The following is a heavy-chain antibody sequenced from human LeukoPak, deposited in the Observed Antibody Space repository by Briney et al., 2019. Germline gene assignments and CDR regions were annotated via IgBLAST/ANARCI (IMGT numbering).Heavy chain of an antibody. CDR2: IWYDGSNK. V-gene: IGHV3-33*01. CDR1: GFTFSSYG. Sequence: GGSLRLSCAASGFTFSSYGMHWVRQAPGKGLEWVAVIWYDGSNKYYADSVKGRVTISRDNSKNTLYLQMNSLRAEDTAVYYCAREHSSGWYEYDYWGQGTLVTVSS. CDR3: AREHSSGWYEYDY. D-gene: IGHD6-19*01. J-gene: IGHJ4*02.